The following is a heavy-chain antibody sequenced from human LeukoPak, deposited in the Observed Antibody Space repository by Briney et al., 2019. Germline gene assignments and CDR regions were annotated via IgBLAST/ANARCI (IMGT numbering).Heavy chain of an antibody. CDR2: FDLAVVHF. D-gene: IGHD2-2*01. CDR1: AFTLSELS. Sequence: ASVKVSCKVSAFTLSELSMHWVRQAPGKGLEWVGGFDLAVVHFIYGQSFRGRVILTEDASTNTAFMEVTSMRPDDTAVYYCATGVICATTTCPGYRNYYFFMDVWGEGTAVTVSS. J-gene: IGHJ6*03. V-gene: IGHV1-24*01. CDR3: ATGVICATTTCPGYRNYYFFMDV.